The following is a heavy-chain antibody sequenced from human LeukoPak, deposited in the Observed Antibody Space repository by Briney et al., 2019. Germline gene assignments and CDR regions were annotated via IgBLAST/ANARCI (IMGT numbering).Heavy chain of an antibody. CDR1: GYTSTGYY. CDR2: INPKSGVT. Sequence: ASVKVSCKASGYTSTGYYIHWVRQAPGQGLEWMGWINPKSGVTNYAQKFQGRVTMTRDTSIVTAYLELSWLRSDDTAVFYCVRGGEVSAWRLGVFNIWGQGTMVTVSS. D-gene: IGHD6-19*01. V-gene: IGHV1-2*02. J-gene: IGHJ3*02. CDR3: VRGGEVSAWRLGVFNI.